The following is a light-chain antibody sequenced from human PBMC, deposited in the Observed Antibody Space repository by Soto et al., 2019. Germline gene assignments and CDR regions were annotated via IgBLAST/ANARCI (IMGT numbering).Light chain of an antibody. CDR2: YAS. J-gene: IGKJ3*01. Sequence: DIQMTQSPSSLSASVGDRVTITCQASQDISNYLNWYQQKPGKAPKLLIYYASNLETGVPSRFSGSGSGTDFTFTISSLQPEDIATYYCQQYDNLPPPFTFGPGTKVDIK. CDR1: QDISNY. CDR3: QQYDNLPPPFT. V-gene: IGKV1-33*01.